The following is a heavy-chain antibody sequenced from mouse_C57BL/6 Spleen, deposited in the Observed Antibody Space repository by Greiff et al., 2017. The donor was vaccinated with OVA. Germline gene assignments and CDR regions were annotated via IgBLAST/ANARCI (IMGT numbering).Heavy chain of an antibody. J-gene: IGHJ2*01. CDR3: ARWGSSGYFDY. V-gene: IGHV1-82*01. CDR1: GYAFSSSW. Sequence: VMLVESGPELVKPGASVKISCKASGYAFSSSWMNWVKQRPGKGLEWIGRIYPGDGDTNYNGKFKGKATLTADKSSSTAYMQLSSLTSEDSAVYFCARWGSSGYFDYWGQGTTLTVSS. D-gene: IGHD3-2*02. CDR2: IYPGDGDT.